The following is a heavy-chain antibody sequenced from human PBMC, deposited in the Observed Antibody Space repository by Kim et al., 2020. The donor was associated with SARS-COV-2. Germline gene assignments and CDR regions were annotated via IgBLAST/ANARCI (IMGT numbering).Heavy chain of an antibody. J-gene: IGHJ4*02. CDR1: GGSFSGYY. Sequence: SETLSLTCAVYGGSFSGYYWSWIRQPPGKGLEWIGEINHSGSTNYNPSLKSRVTISVDTSKNQFSLKLSSVTAADTAVYYCARAVAGKFDYWGQGTLVTVSS. V-gene: IGHV4-34*01. CDR3: ARAVAGKFDY. CDR2: INHSGST. D-gene: IGHD6-19*01.